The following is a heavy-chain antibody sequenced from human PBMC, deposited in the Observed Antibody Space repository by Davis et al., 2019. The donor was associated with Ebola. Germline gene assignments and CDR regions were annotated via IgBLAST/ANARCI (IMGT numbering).Heavy chain of an antibody. CDR1: GGSISSYY. Sequence: SETLSLTCTVSGGSISSYYWSWIRQPPGKGLEWIGYIYYSGSTNYNPSLKSRVTISVDTSKNQFSLKLSSVTAADTGVYYCARVRGYSYIDYWGQGTLVTVSS. V-gene: IGHV4-59*12. D-gene: IGHD5-18*01. J-gene: IGHJ4*02. CDR2: IYYSGST. CDR3: ARVRGYSYIDY.